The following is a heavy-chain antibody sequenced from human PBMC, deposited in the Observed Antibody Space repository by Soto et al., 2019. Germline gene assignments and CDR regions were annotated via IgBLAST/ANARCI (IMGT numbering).Heavy chain of an antibody. CDR2: IGTAGDT. CDR3: ARGMVPGGPFDY. CDR1: GFTFSSYD. Sequence: EVQLVESGGGLVQPGGSLRLSCAASGFTFSSYDMHWVRQATGKGLEWVSAIGTAGDTYYPGSVKGRFTITRENAKNSLYLQMNSLRAEDTAVYYCARGMVPGGPFDYWGQGTLVTVSS. J-gene: IGHJ4*02. D-gene: IGHD2-8*01. V-gene: IGHV3-13*01.